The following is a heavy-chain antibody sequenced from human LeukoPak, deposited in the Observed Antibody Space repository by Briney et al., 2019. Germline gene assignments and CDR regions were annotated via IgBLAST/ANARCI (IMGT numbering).Heavy chain of an antibody. CDR2: ISYDGSNK. CDR3: ARGRLRFLEWFTNFDY. Sequence: GGSLRLSCAASGFTFSSYAMHWVRQAPGKGLEGVAVISYDGSNKYYADSVKGRFTISRDNSKNTLYLQMNSLRAEDTAVYYCARGRLRFLEWFTNFDYWGQGTLVTVSS. CDR1: GFTFSSYA. J-gene: IGHJ4*02. V-gene: IGHV3-30-3*01. D-gene: IGHD3-3*01.